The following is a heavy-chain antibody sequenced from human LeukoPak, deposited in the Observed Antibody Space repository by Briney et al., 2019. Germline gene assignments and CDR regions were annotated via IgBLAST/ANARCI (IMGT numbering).Heavy chain of an antibody. Sequence: TGGSLRLSCAASGFTFSAYPMHWVRQAPGKGLEWVAVISHDGRTKYYPDSVKGRFTISRDNSKNTLYLQVSSLRAEDTAVYYCARGFSGDHSNRADYCGQGTLVTGSS. J-gene: IGHJ4*02. CDR2: ISHDGRTK. D-gene: IGHD4-11*01. V-gene: IGHV3-30*04. CDR3: ARGFSGDHSNRADY. CDR1: GFTFSAYP.